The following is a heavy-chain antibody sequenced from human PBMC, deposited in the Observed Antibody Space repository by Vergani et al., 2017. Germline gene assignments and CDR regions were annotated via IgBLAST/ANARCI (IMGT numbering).Heavy chain of an antibody. D-gene: IGHD6-19*01. V-gene: IGHV3-11*04. CDR1: GFSFSDHY. Sequence: QVQLVESGGGLVKPGGSLRLSCAASGFSFSDHYMTWIRQAPGKGLEWVSYISNSGNTIEYADSVKGRFSISRDNAKSSLFLQMDSLRAEDTAVYYCASRTYSSGWSPFDHWGQGTLVTVSS. CDR2: ISNSGNTI. CDR3: ASRTYSSGWSPFDH. J-gene: IGHJ4*02.